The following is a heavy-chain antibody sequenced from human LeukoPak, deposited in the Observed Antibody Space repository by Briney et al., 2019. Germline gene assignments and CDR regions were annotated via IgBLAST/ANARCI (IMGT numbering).Heavy chain of an antibody. Sequence: GASVKVSCKASGYTFTGYYMHWVRQAPGQGLEWMGWINPNSGGTNYAQKFQGRVTMTRDTSISTAYMELSRLRSGDTAVYYCARDGCGGDSDNPCYYYYMDVWGKGTTVTVSS. CDR1: GYTFTGYY. V-gene: IGHV1-2*02. J-gene: IGHJ6*03. D-gene: IGHD2-21*02. CDR3: ARDGCGGDSDNPCYYYYMDV. CDR2: INPNSGGT.